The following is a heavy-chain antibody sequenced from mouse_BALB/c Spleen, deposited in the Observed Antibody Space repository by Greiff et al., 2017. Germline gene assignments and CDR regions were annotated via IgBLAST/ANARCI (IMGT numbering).Heavy chain of an antibody. D-gene: IGHD2-10*02. CDR3: ARHNPYGNFAWFAY. Sequence: DVHLVESGGGLVKPGGSLKLSCAASGFAFSSYDMSWVRQTPEKRLEWVAYISSGGGSTYYPDTVKGRFTISRDNAKNTLYLQMSSLKSEDTAMYYCARHNPYGNFAWFAYWGQGTLVTDSA. J-gene: IGHJ3*01. CDR2: ISSGGGST. V-gene: IGHV5-12-1*01. CDR1: GFAFSSYD.